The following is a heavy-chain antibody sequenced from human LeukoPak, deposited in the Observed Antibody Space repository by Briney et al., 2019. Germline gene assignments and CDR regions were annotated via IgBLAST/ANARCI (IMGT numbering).Heavy chain of an antibody. CDR3: ARDHQRWLQLGEIDY. Sequence: GGSLRLSCAASGFTFSSYEMNWVRQAPGKGLEWVSYISSSGSTIYYADSVKGRFTISRDNAKNSLYLQMNSLRAEDTAVYYCARDHQRWLQLGEIDYWGQGTLVTVSS. CDR1: GFTFSSYE. CDR2: ISSSGSTI. V-gene: IGHV3-48*03. D-gene: IGHD5-24*01. J-gene: IGHJ4*02.